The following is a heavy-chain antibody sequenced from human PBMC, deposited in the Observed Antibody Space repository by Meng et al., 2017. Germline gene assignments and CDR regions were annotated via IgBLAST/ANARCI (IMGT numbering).Heavy chain of an antibody. V-gene: IGHV1-2*02. CDR1: GYTFTGYY. J-gene: IGHJ4*02. Sequence: ASVKVSCKASGYTFTGYYMHWVRQAPGQGLEWMGWINPNSGGTNYAQKFQGRVTMTRDTSISTAYMELSRLRSDDTAVYYCARDPSGSGWQLFDYWGQGTLVTVSS. CDR3: ARDPSGSGWQLFDY. D-gene: IGHD6-19*01. CDR2: INPNSGGT.